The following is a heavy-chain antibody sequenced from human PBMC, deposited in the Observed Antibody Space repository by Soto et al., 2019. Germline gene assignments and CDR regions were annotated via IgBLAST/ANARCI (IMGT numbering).Heavy chain of an antibody. CDR2: INPSGGST. V-gene: IGHV1-46*01. CDR3: ARASSGTYPYDGMDV. Sequence: ASVKVSCTASGYTFTSYYMHWVRQAPGQGLEWMGIINPSGGSTSYAQKSQGRATMTRDTATSTVYMELSSLRSEDTAVYYCARASSGTYPYDGMDVWGKGTTLTFAS. CDR1: GYTFTSYY. J-gene: IGHJ6*04. D-gene: IGHD1-26*01.